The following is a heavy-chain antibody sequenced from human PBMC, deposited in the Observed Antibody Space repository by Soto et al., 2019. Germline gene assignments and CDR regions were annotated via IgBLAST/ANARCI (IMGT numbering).Heavy chain of an antibody. D-gene: IGHD3-10*01. J-gene: IGHJ5*02. CDR2: IYYSGST. CDR3: ARAWGGFGDPRAWFDP. V-gene: IGHV4-31*03. CDR1: GGSISSGGYY. Sequence: QVQLQESGPGLVKPSQTLSLTCTVSGGSISSGGYYWSWIRQHPGKGLEWIGYIYYSGSTYYNPSLKSRVTISVDTSKTQFSLKLSSVTAADTAVYYCARAWGGFGDPRAWFDPWGQGTLVTVSS.